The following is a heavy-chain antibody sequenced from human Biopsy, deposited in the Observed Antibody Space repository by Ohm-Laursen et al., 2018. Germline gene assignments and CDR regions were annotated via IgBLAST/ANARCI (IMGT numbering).Heavy chain of an antibody. CDR3: ARGGFFAYSTFDY. CDR2: IKRDGTTT. Sequence: GSLRLSCAASGFTFSNYYMHWVRQAPGKGLLWVSRIKRDGTTTDYAESVKGRFTISRDNAKNTLYLQMNSLRAEDTAVYCCARGGFFAYSTFDYWGQGALVTVSS. CDR1: GFTFSNYY. J-gene: IGHJ4*02. D-gene: IGHD4-11*01. V-gene: IGHV3-74*01.